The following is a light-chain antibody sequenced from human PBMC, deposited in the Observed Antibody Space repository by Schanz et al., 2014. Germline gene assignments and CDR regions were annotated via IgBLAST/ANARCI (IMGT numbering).Light chain of an antibody. V-gene: IGLV2-14*03. CDR2: DVS. Sequence: QSALTQPPSASGSPGQSVTISCTGTSSDVGGYKYVSWYQQHPGKAPRLMISDVSDRPSGVSNRFSGSKSGNTASLTISGLQAEDEADYYCSSYTSSNTVVFGGGTKLTVL. CDR3: SSYTSSNTVV. CDR1: SSDVGGYKY. J-gene: IGLJ3*02.